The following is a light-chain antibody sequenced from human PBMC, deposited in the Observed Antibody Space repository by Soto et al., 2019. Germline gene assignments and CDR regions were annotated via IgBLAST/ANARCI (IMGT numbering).Light chain of an antibody. CDR3: QQLRMYPST. Sequence: DIQMTQSPSTLSGYVGDRVTITCRASQTISSWLAWYQQKPGKAPKLLIYKASTLKSGVPSRFSGSGSGTEFTLTISSLQPEDFATYYCQQLRMYPSTFGGGTKVAIK. J-gene: IGKJ4*01. CDR2: KAS. V-gene: IGKV1-5*03. CDR1: QTISSW.